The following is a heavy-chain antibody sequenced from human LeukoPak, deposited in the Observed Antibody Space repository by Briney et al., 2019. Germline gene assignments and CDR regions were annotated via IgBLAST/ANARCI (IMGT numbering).Heavy chain of an antibody. D-gene: IGHD2-8*01. CDR2: IIPIFGTA. V-gene: IGHV1-69*06. CDR1: GGTFSSYA. CDR3: AREGERYCTNGVCCTLRRLDY. Sequence: ASVKVSCKASGGTFSSYAISWVRQAPGQGLEWMGGIIPIFGTANYAQKFQGRVTITADKSTSTAYMELSSLRSEDTAVYYCAREGERYCTNGVCCTLRRLDYWGQGTLVTVSS. J-gene: IGHJ4*02.